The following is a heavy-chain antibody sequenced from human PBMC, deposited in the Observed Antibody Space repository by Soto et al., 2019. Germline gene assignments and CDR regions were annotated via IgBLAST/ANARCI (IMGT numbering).Heavy chain of an antibody. CDR1: VYTFTSYA. CDR2: INAGNGNT. V-gene: IGHV1-3*01. D-gene: IGHD3-10*01. J-gene: IGHJ6*02. Sequence: GASVKVSCKASVYTFTSYAMHWVRQAPGQRLEWMGWINAGNGNTKYSQKFQGRVTITRDTSASTAYMELSSLRSEDTAVYYCARDRSGYYGSGDYYYYYGMDVWGQGTTVTVSS. CDR3: ARDRSGYYGSGDYYYYYGMDV.